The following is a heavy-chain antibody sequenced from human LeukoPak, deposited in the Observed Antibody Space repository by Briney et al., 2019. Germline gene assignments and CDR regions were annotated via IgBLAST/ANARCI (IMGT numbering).Heavy chain of an antibody. D-gene: IGHD6-19*01. J-gene: IGHJ4*02. V-gene: IGHV3-30*04. Sequence: PAGSLRLSCAASGFTFSTYALHWVRQAPGKGLEWVAVISYDAYYADSVKGRFTISRDNSKNTLYLQMNSLRAEDTAVYFCARSVGSGRFDYWGQGTLVTVSS. CDR2: ISYDA. CDR3: ARSVGSGRFDY. CDR1: GFTFSTYA.